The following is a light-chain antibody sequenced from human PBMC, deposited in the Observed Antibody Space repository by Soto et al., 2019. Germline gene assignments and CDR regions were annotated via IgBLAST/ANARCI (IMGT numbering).Light chain of an antibody. CDR3: QVWDSSSDHVV. V-gene: IGLV3-21*04. CDR1: NIGRKS. CDR2: YDN. Sequence: SYELTQPPSVSVAPGKTARITCGGNNIGRKSVHWYQQKPGQAPGLVISYDNDRPSGTPERFSGSNSGNTATLTISRVEAGDEADYYCQVWDSSSDHVVFGGGTKLTVL. J-gene: IGLJ2*01.